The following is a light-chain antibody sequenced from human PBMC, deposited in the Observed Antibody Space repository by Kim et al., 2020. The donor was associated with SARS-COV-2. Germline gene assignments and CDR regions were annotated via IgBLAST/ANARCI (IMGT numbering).Light chain of an antibody. CDR3: QQYDNLPT. CDR2: DAS. V-gene: IGKV1-33*01. J-gene: IGKJ2*01. CDR1: QDISNY. Sequence: LPASVGDRVTITCQASQDISNYLNWYQQKPGKAPKLLIYDASNLETGVPSRFSGSGSGTDFTFTISSLQPEDIATYYCQQYDNLPTFGQGTKLEI.